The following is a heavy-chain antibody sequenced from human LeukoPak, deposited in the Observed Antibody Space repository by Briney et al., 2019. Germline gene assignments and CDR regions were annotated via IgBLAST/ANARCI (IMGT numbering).Heavy chain of an antibody. D-gene: IGHD3-22*01. Sequence: PGGSLRLSCAASGFTVSSNYMSWVRQAPGKGLEWVSVIYSGGSTYYADSVKGRFTISRDNSKNTLYLQMNSLRAEDTAIYYCAKAAIGGYYYDSSGYYFDYWGQGTLVTVSS. CDR3: AKAAIGGYYYDSSGYYFDY. V-gene: IGHV3-53*01. J-gene: IGHJ4*02. CDR2: IYSGGST. CDR1: GFTVSSNY.